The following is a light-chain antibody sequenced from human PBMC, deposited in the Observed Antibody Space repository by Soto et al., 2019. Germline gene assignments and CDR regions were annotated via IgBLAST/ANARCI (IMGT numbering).Light chain of an antibody. J-gene: IGKJ1*01. V-gene: IGKV1-5*01. CDR2: DAS. Sequence: DIQMTQSPSTLSASVGDRVTITCRASHNINRRLAWYQQKPWEAPNLLIYDASSLESGVPSRFSGSGSGTEFTLTISSLQPDDCATYYCQQYNSYRTFGQGTKVEIK. CDR3: QQYNSYRT. CDR1: HNINRR.